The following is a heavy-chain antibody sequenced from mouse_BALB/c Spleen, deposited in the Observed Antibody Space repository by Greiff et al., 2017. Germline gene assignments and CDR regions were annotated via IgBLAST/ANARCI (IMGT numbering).Heavy chain of an antibody. J-gene: IGHJ2*01. CDR1: GFSLTSYG. CDR2: IWAGGST. CDR3: ARVRPYRYDVGFDY. V-gene: IGHV2-9*02. Sequence: VKLVESGPGLVAPSQSLSITCTVSGFSLTSYGVHWVRQPPGKGLEWLGVIWAGGSTNYNSALMSRLSISKDNSKSQVFLKMNSLQTDDTARYYCARVRPYRYDVGFDYWGQGTTLTVSS. D-gene: IGHD2-14*01.